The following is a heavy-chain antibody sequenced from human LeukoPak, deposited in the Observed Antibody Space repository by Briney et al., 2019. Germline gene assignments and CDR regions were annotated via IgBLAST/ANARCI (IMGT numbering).Heavy chain of an antibody. CDR1: GFTFSSYS. D-gene: IGHD3-22*01. J-gene: IGHJ4*02. V-gene: IGHV3-21*01. Sequence: GGSLRLSCAASGFTFSSYSMNWVRQAPGKGLEWVSSISSSSSYIYYADSVKGRFTISRDNAKNSLYLQMNSLRAEDTAVYYCARAFGSSGYPDYWGQGTLVTVSS. CDR2: ISSSSSYI. CDR3: ARAFGSSGYPDY.